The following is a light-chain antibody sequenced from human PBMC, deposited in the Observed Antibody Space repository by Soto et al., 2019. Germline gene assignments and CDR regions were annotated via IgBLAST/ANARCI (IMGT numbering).Light chain of an antibody. V-gene: IGLV2-23*01. CDR2: EGS. Sequence: QSALTQPASVSGSPGQSITISCTGTSSDVGSYNLVSWYQQHPGKAPQLMIYEGSKRPSGVSNRFSGSKSGNTASLTISGPQAEDEADYYCCSYAGNTTPYVFGTGTKVTVL. CDR1: SSDVGSYNL. J-gene: IGLJ1*01. CDR3: CSYAGNTTPYV.